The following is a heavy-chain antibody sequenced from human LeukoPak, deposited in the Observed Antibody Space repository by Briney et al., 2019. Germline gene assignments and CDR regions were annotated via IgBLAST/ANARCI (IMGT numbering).Heavy chain of an antibody. Sequence: ASVKVSCKASGYTFTSYDINWVRQATGQGLEWMGWMNPNSGNTGYAQKFQGRVTMTRNTSISTAYMELSSLRSEDTAVYYCAVYGSGTYGYYYGMDVWGQGTTVTVSS. D-gene: IGHD3-10*01. J-gene: IGHJ6*02. CDR3: AVYGSGTYGYYYGMDV. V-gene: IGHV1-8*01. CDR1: GYTFTSYD. CDR2: MNPNSGNT.